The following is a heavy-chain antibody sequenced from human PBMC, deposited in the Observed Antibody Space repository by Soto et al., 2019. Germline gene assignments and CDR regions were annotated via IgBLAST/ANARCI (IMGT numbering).Heavy chain of an antibody. CDR1: GFPFTTYG. V-gene: IGHV3-30*03. Sequence: QVQLVESGGGVVQPGRSLRLSCAASGFPFTTYGMHWVREGPGKGLEWVAVISYDGSNKYYADSVKGRFTISRDNSKNTLYLTMNSLSPEDTALYYCVGGQYYFDYRGQGTLVTVSS. CDR3: VGGQYYFDY. D-gene: IGHD3-10*01. J-gene: IGHJ4*02. CDR2: ISYDGSNK.